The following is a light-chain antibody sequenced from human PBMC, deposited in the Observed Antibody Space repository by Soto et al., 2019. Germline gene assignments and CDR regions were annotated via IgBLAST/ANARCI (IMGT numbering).Light chain of an antibody. CDR1: SSDIGGYSY. CDR2: DVS. J-gene: IGLJ2*01. V-gene: IGLV2-14*01. CDR3: SSYTSTSTLVV. Sequence: QSVLTQPASVSGSPGQSITIPCTGGSSDIGGYSYVSWYQQHPGKAPKLMIYDVSRRPSGASNRFSGSKSGDTASLTISGLQADDEADYYCSSYTSTSTLVVFGGGNKLTVL.